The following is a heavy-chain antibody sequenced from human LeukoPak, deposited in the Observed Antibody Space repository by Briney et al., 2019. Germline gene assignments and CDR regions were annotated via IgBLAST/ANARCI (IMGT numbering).Heavy chain of an antibody. D-gene: IGHD2-2*01. CDR1: GYSISSSDW. CDR3: ARKSRLGYYFDY. J-gene: IGHJ4*02. CDR2: IYYSGST. Sequence: PSETLSLTCAVSGYSISSSDWWGWIRPPPGKGLEWIGNIYYSGSTYYNPSLKSRVTMSVDTSKNRFSLKLSSVTAVDTAVYYCARKSRLGYYFDYWGQGTLVTVSS. V-gene: IGHV4-28*01.